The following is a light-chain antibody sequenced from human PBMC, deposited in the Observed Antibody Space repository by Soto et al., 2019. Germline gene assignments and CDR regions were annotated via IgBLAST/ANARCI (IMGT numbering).Light chain of an antibody. CDR1: QTITTY. V-gene: IGKV3-11*01. CDR3: QQRSNWPAN. CDR2: GAS. J-gene: IGKJ5*01. Sequence: EIVLTQSPATLSLSPGERATLSCRASQTITTYLAWYQQKPGQPPRLLIYGASNRATGIPARFSGSGSGTDFTLTISDLEPEDFAVYYGQQRSNWPANFGQGTRLEMK.